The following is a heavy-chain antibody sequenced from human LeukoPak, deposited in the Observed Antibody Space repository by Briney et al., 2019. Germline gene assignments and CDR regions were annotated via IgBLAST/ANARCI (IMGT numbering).Heavy chain of an antibody. CDR3: ARAYQRLGELSLPDY. CDR2: IHPSTGNP. J-gene: IGHJ4*02. Sequence: ASVKVSCKASGYTFTNYAMNWVRQAPGQGLEWMGWIHPSTGNPTYAQGFTGRFVFSLDTSVSTTYLQISSLKAEDTAVYYCARAYQRLGELSLPDYWGQGTLVTVSA. V-gene: IGHV7-4-1*02. D-gene: IGHD3-16*02. CDR1: GYTFTNYA.